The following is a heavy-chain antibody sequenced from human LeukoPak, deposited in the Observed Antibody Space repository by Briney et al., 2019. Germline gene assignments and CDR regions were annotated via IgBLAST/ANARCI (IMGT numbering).Heavy chain of an antibody. J-gene: IGHJ4*02. D-gene: IGHD3/OR15-3a*01. CDR1: GFTFSGYN. CDR2: ISSSGSTI. CDR3: ARDLDPLNY. Sequence: PGGSLRLSCAASGFTFSGYNLNWVRQAPGKGLEWVSYISSSGSTIYYADSVKGRFTISRDNAKNSLFLQMNSLRAEDTAVYYCARDLDPLNYWGQGTLVIVSS. V-gene: IGHV3-48*01.